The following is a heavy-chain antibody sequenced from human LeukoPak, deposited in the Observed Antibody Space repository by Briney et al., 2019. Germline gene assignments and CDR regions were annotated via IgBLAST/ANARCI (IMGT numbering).Heavy chain of an antibody. CDR3: ARDRGYCSGGSCSEYYFDY. Sequence: GGSLRLSCAASEFTFSDYYVSWIRQAPGKGLEWVSSISNSGTTIYYADPVKGRCSISRDNAKNSLYLQMNSLRAEDTAVYYCARDRGYCSGGSCSEYYFDYWGQGTLVTVSS. J-gene: IGHJ4*02. CDR2: ISNSGTTI. D-gene: IGHD2-15*01. CDR1: EFTFSDYY. V-gene: IGHV3-11*01.